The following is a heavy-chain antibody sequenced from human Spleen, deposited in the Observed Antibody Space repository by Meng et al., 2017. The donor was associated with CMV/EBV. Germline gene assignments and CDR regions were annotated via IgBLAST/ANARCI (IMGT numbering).Heavy chain of an antibody. Sequence: SYAVSCVRQATGKGLGWVSGISETGDNTFYTDSVESRYTNSGDKSKNTLYMQMNSLRVEDNALYYSAKDSDVGSGGLRLGYLDHWGRGTLVTVSS. V-gene: IGHV3-23*01. CDR3: AKDSDVGSGGLRLGYLDH. J-gene: IGHJ2*01. CDR2: ISETGDNT. D-gene: IGHD3-10*01. CDR1: SYA.